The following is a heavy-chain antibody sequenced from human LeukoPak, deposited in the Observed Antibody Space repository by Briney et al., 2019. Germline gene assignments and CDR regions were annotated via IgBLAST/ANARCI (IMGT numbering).Heavy chain of an antibody. CDR3: AKVGSSAYYDFWSGYSHYFDY. Sequence: GGSLRLSCAASGNYWMHWVRQAPGKGLVWVSHINSDGSWTSYADSVKGRFTISRDNAKNSLYLQMNSLRAEDTALYYCAKVGSSAYYDFWSGYSHYFDYWGQGTLVTVSS. CDR2: INSDGSWT. J-gene: IGHJ4*02. CDR1: GNYW. V-gene: IGHV3-74*01. D-gene: IGHD3-3*01.